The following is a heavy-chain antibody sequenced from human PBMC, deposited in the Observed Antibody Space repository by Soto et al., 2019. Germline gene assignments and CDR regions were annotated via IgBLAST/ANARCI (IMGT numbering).Heavy chain of an antibody. CDR2: INHSGST. D-gene: IGHD3-22*01. J-gene: IGHJ4*02. Sequence: SETLSLTCAVYGGSFSGYYWSWIRQPPGKGLEWIGEINHSGSTNYNPSLKSRVTISVDTSKNQFSLKLSSVTAADTAVYYCARGRIFDYYDSSGYYRARYYFDYWGQGTLVTVSS. CDR3: ARGRIFDYYDSSGYYRARYYFDY. V-gene: IGHV4-34*01. CDR1: GGSFSGYY.